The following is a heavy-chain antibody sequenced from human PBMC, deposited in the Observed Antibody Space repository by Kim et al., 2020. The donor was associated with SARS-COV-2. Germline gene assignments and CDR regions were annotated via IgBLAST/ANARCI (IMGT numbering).Heavy chain of an antibody. CDR3: ARPLRGSWYYFDY. V-gene: IGHV4-39*01. J-gene: IGHJ4*02. D-gene: IGHD3-10*01. CDR1: GGSISSSSYY. CDR2: IYYSGST. Sequence: SETLSLTCTVSGGSISSSSYYWGWIRQPPGKGLEWIGSIYYSGSTYYNPSLKSRVTISVDTSKNQFSLKLSSVTAADTAVYYCARPLRGSWYYFDYWGQGTLVTVSS.